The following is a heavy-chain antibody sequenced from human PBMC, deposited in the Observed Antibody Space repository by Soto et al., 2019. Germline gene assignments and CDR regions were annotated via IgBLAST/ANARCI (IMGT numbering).Heavy chain of an antibody. V-gene: IGHV1-69*12. CDR1: GGTFSSYA. CDR2: IIPIFGTA. Sequence: QVQLVQSGAEVKKPGSSVKVSCKASGGTFSSYAISWVRQAPGQGLEWMGGIIPIFGTANYAQKFQGRVTITADESTSTGYMELSSLRSADTAVYYGASRVDTAMDYYYYGMDVWGKGTTVTVSS. J-gene: IGHJ6*04. CDR3: ASRVDTAMDYYYYGMDV. D-gene: IGHD5-18*01.